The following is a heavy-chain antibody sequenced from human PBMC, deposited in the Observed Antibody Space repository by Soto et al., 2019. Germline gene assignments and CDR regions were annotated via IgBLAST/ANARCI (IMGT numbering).Heavy chain of an antibody. CDR2: ICSGGST. J-gene: IGHJ4*02. D-gene: IGHD2-8*02. CDR3: ARDLRIELDHGDY. V-gene: IGHV3-53*01. CDR1: GFTVSSNY. Sequence: PGGSLRLSCAASGFTVSSNYMSWVRQAPGKGLEWVSVICSGGSTYYADSVKGRFTISRDNSKNTLYLQMNSLRAEDTAVYYCARDLRIELDHGDYWGQGTLVTVSS.